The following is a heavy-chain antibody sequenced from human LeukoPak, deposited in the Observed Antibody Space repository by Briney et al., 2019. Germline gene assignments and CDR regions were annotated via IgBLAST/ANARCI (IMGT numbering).Heavy chain of an antibody. J-gene: IGHJ4*02. CDR2: INHSGST. CDR3: ARPYCSGGSCPTPYYFDY. CDR1: GGSISSSSYY. Sequence: PSETLSLTCTVSGGSISSSSYYWSWIRQPPGKGLEWIGEINHSGSTNYNPSLKSRVTISVDTSKNQFSLKLSSVTAADTAVYYCARPYCSGGSCPTPYYFDYWGQGTLVTVSS. D-gene: IGHD2-15*01. V-gene: IGHV4-39*07.